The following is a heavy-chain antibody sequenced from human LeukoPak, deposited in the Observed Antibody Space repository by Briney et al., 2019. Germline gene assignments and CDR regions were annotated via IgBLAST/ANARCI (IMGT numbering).Heavy chain of an antibody. CDR3: ARVPAFNYGSGSSYTRGGC. CDR2: IYYSGST. Sequence: SQTLSLTCTVSGGSISSGGYYWSWIRQHPGKGLEWIGYIYYSGSTYYNPSLKSRVTISVDTSKNQFSLKLSSVTAADTAVYYCARVPAFNYGSGSSYTRGGCWGQGTLVTVSS. D-gene: IGHD3-10*01. J-gene: IGHJ4*02. V-gene: IGHV4-31*03. CDR1: GGSISSGGYY.